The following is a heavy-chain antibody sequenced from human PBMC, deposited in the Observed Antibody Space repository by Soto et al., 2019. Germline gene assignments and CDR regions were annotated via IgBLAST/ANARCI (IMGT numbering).Heavy chain of an antibody. V-gene: IGHV3-23*01. CDR1: GFTFSSYA. Sequence: EVQLLESGGGLVQPGGSLRLSCAASGFTFSSYAMSWVRQAPGKGLEWVSALSGSGGNTYYADSVRGRFTISRDNSKNPLYLQMNSLRAEDTAIYYCVKGGIASSRRGCYTSGDYWGQGTLVTVSS. CDR3: VKGGIASSRRGCYTSGDY. J-gene: IGHJ4*02. CDR2: LSGSGGNT. D-gene: IGHD6-19*01.